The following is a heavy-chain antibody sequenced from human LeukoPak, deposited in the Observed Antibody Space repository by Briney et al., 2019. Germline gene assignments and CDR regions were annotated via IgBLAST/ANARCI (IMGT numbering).Heavy chain of an antibody. CDR2: ISYDGSNK. Sequence: PGGPLRLSCAASGFTFSSYAMHWVRQAPGKGLEWGAVISYDGSNKYYADSVKGRFTISRDNSKNTLYLQMNSLRAEDTAVYYCARDGSGSYYYYGIDVWGQGTTVTVSS. CDR3: ARDGSGSYYYYGIDV. V-gene: IGHV3-30*04. J-gene: IGHJ6*02. CDR1: GFTFSSYA. D-gene: IGHD1-26*01.